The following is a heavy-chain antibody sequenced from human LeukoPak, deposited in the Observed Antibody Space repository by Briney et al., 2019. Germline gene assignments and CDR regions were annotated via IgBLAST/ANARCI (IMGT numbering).Heavy chain of an antibody. Sequence: GGSLRLSCAASGFTFSSYGMHWVRQAPGKGLEWVAFIRYDGSNKYYADSVKGRFTISRDNSKNTLYLQMNSLRAEDTAVYYCAKGITIFGVELFDYWGQGTLVTVSS. CDR3: AKGITIFGVELFDY. CDR1: GFTFSSYG. D-gene: IGHD3-3*01. CDR2: IRYDGSNK. V-gene: IGHV3-30*02. J-gene: IGHJ4*02.